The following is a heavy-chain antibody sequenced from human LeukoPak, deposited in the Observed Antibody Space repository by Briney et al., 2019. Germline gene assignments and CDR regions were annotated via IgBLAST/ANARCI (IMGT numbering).Heavy chain of an antibody. J-gene: IGHJ4*02. CDR1: GFTFSSYW. D-gene: IGHD2-15*01. CDR3: TRHPAEGDY. V-gene: IGHV3-7*05. CDR2: LNQDGSEK. Sequence: GGSLRLSCAASGFTFSSYWMSWVRQAPGKGLQWVANLNQDGSEKYYVDSVKGRFTISRDNAKNSLNLQMNSLRAEDTAVYYCTRHPAEGDYWGQGTLVTVSS.